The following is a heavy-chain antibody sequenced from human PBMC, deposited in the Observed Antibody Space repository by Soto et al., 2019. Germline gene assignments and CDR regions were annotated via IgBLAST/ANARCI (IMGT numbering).Heavy chain of an antibody. D-gene: IGHD3-10*01. CDR1: GDSITSSHS. CDR2: AHHGGT. Sequence: PSETLSLTCATSGDSITSSHSWTWVRQPPGKGLEWIGEAHHGGTNSNPSLKTRVTILLDKSKNQFSLKLNSVTAADTAIYYCARERVSWFGDLLPLGLDVWGQGTMVTVS. V-gene: IGHV4-4*02. CDR3: ARERVSWFGDLLPLGLDV. J-gene: IGHJ6*02.